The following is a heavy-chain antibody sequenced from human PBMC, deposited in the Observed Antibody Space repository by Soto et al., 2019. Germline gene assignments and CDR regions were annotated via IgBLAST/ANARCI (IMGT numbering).Heavy chain of an antibody. CDR2: VFYNEII. CDR1: GVSISSYY. D-gene: IGHD6-6*01. J-gene: IGHJ4*02. CDR3: ARVGAGGSSSTNHDY. V-gene: IGHV4-59*01. Sequence: SETLSLTCAVSGVSISSYYWSWIRQPPGKGLEWIGYVFYNEIINYSPSLKGRVTMSMEMSTNHFSLELRSVTAADTAVYFCARVGAGGSSSTNHDYWGPGALVTVSS.